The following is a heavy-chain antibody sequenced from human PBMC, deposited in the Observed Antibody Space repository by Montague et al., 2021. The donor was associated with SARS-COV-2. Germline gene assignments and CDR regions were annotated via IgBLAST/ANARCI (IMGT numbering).Heavy chain of an antibody. CDR2: VFYRGST. Sequence: SETLSLTCTVSGDSISSLHYYWGWIRQSPGKGLEWIGNVFYRGSTYYNPSLRSRVTISVDTSKNQFALRLRSVTATDTAIYYCARRAGVVGGTRFDYWGQGTLGPGSS. J-gene: IGHJ4*01. D-gene: IGHD1-26*01. V-gene: IGHV4-39*01. CDR3: ARRAGVVGGTRFDY. CDR1: GDSISSLHYY.